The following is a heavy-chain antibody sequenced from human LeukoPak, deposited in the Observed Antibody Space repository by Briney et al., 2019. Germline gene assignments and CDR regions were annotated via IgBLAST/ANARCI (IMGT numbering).Heavy chain of an antibody. D-gene: IGHD3-10*01. V-gene: IGHV4-4*07. CDR3: ARGRGARYYYYYMDV. CDR1: GGSISSYY. Sequence: SETLSLTCTVSGGSISSYYLSWIRQTAGKGLEWIGRMYSSGSNYNPSLKSRVTMSIDTSTNQLSLKLSSVTAADTAVYYCARGRGARYYYYYMDVWGKGTTVTVSS. J-gene: IGHJ6*03. CDR2: MYSSGS.